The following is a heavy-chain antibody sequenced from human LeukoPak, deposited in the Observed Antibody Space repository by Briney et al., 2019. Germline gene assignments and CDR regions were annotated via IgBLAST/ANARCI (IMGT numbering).Heavy chain of an antibody. Sequence: PSETLSLTCAVYGGSFSGYYWSWIRQPPGKGLEWIGEINHSGSTNYNPSLKSRVTISVDTSKNQFSLKLSSVTAADTAVYYCARGQKRKQQGRYYYMDVWGKGTTVTVSS. D-gene: IGHD6-13*01. J-gene: IGHJ6*03. CDR2: INHSGST. V-gene: IGHV4-34*01. CDR1: GGSFSGYY. CDR3: ARGQKRKQQGRYYYMDV.